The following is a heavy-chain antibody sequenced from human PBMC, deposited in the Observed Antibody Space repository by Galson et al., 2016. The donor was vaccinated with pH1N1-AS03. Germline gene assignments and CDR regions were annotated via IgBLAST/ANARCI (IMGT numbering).Heavy chain of an antibody. J-gene: IGHJ4*02. CDR3: TRSFYRDYGDPPGAY. CDR2: IYYSGST. V-gene: IGHV4-39*07. Sequence: SETLSLTCTVSGGSISTSSYYWGWIRQPPGKGLEWIGSIYYSGSTYYNPSLKSRVAMSVDTSKNQFSLKLMSVTTADTAVYYCTRSFYRDYGDPPGAYWGQGTLVTVSS. CDR1: GGSISTSSYY. D-gene: IGHD4-17*01.